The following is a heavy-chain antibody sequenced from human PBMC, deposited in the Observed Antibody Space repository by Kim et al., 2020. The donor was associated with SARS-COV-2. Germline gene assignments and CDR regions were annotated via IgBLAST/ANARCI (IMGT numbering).Heavy chain of an antibody. V-gene: IGHV5-51*07. CDR3: ARLFLSTEGETSGTYYKRSWYFDV. CDR1: GSNFANYW. CDR2: IYPGDSDS. Sequence: GESLKISCQGSGSNFANYWIGWVHQMPGKGLAWMGFIYPGDSDSRYSPSFEGQVTISVDKAISTAYQQWRSLKASDNAMYYCARLFLSTEGETSGTYYKRSWYFDVWGHGTLVAVSS. D-gene: IGHD3-10*01. J-gene: IGHJ2*01.